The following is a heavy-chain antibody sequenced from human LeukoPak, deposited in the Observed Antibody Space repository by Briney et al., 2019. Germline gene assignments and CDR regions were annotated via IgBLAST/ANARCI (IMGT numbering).Heavy chain of an antibody. V-gene: IGHV1-69*04. CDR2: IIPILGIA. Sequence: SVKVSCKASGGTFSSSAISWVRQAPGQGLEWMGRIIPILGIANYAQKFQGRVTITADKSTSTAYMELSSLRSEDTAVYYCARAYSGYSVSDVFDIWGQGTMVTVSS. D-gene: IGHD5-12*01. CDR3: ARAYSGYSVSDVFDI. CDR1: GGTFSSSA. J-gene: IGHJ3*02.